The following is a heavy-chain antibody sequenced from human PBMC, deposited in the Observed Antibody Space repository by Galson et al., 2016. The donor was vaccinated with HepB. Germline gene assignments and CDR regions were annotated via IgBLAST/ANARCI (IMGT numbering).Heavy chain of an antibody. Sequence: SLRLSCAASGFTFIRWTMNWVRQAPGKGLEWVASISTTSDYKFYTDSVKGRFTISRDNAKNLLYLHMNSLRAEDTAMYYCATPFWLDSRGQGSLVTVSS. CDR1: GFTFIRWT. J-gene: IGHJ5*01. V-gene: IGHV3-21*06. CDR2: ISTTSDYK. CDR3: ATPFWLDS.